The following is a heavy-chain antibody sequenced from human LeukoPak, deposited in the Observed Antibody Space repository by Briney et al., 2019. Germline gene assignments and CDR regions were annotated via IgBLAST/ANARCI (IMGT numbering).Heavy chain of an antibody. V-gene: IGHV3-30*18. D-gene: IGHD6-13*01. J-gene: IGHJ4*02. CDR2: ISHDGSSK. Sequence: GRSLRLSCAASGFTFSSYGMHWVRQAPGKGLEWVAVISHDGSSKYYADSVKGRFTISRDNSKNTLDLQMHRLRPEDSAVYYCAKGGDSSSWNFDYWGQGTLVTVSS. CDR3: AKGGDSSSWNFDY. CDR1: GFTFSSYG.